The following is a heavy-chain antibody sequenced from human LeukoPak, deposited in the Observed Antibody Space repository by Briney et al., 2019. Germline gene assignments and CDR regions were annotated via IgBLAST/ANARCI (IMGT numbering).Heavy chain of an antibody. J-gene: IGHJ6*02. D-gene: IGHD4-17*01. CDR2: IYSGGST. CDR1: GFTFSPNY. V-gene: IGHV3-53*01. CDR3: VRDTVTTFRFRDYYYYGMDV. Sequence: GGSLTLPCPASGFTFSPNYMNGVGQAPGRGRNGVSVIYSGGSTYYADSVKGRFTISRDNSKNTLYLQMNSLRAEDTAVYYCVRDTVTTFRFRDYYYYGMDVWGQGTTVTVSS.